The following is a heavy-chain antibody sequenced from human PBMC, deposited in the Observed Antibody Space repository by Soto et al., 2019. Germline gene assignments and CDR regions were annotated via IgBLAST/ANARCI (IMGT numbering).Heavy chain of an antibody. CDR3: AHLVSGSYNVELDY. V-gene: IGHV2-5*01. CDR2: IYWNDDK. Sequence: QITLKESGPTLVKPTQTLTLTCTFSGFSLSTSGVGVGWIRQPPGKALEWLALIYWNDDKRYSPSLKSRLTITKDTSKNQVVLTMTNMDPVDTATYYSAHLVSGSYNVELDYWGQGTLVTVSS. D-gene: IGHD3-10*01. J-gene: IGHJ4*02. CDR1: GFSLSTSGVG.